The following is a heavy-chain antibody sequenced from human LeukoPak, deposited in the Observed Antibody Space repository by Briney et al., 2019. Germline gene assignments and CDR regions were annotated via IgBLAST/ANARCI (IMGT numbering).Heavy chain of an antibody. D-gene: IGHD2-15*01. CDR1: GFIFNNYA. CDR2: ISGGSGGT. J-gene: IGHJ5*02. Sequence: GGSLRLSCAASGFIFNNYAMNWVCQAPGKGLEWVSFISGGSGGTYYADSVKGRFTISRDSSKNTVYLQMNSLRAEDTAVYYCAREQSRCYFYGNWFDPWGQGTLVTVTS. CDR3: AREQSRCYFYGNWFDP. V-gene: IGHV3-23*01.